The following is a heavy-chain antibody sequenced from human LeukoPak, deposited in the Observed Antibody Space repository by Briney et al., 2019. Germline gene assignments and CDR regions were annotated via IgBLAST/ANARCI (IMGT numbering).Heavy chain of an antibody. D-gene: IGHD3-16*01. J-gene: IGHJ4*02. V-gene: IGHV3-66*01. Sequence: GGSLRLSCAASGFTDSSNYMTWVRQAPGKGLEWVSVIYSGSNTYYADSVKGRFTISRDNSKNKVYLQMNSLRAEDRAVYFGSGGGTYAPDYWGQGTLVTVSS. CDR2: IYSGSNT. CDR3: SGGGTYAPDY. CDR1: GFTDSSNY.